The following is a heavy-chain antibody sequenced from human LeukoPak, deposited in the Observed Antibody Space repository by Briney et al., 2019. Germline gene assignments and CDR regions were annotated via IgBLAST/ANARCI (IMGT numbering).Heavy chain of an antibody. CDR1: GFPFSSYS. CDR2: ISSAGDTI. D-gene: IGHD6-13*01. V-gene: IGHV3-48*01. Sequence: GGSLRLSCAASGFPFSSYSMNWVRQAPGKGLEWVSYISSAGDTIYCADSVKGRFTISRDDAKNALYLQMNSLRAEDTALYYCARDEHHLVQGYYFDYWGQGTLVTVSS. J-gene: IGHJ4*02. CDR3: ARDEHHLVQGYYFDY.